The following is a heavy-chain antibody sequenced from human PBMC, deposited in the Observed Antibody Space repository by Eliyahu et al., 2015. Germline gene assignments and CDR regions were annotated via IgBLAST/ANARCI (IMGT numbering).Heavy chain of an antibody. CDR2: ISGSGGDT. Sequence: EVQLVESGGGLVQPGGSLRLSCXASGFIFRSYAMSWVRQAPGKGLEWVSGISGSGGDTYYADSVKGRFTISRDNSKNTLYVQMNSLRVEDTAVYYCGKPAAGSGWPYDYWGQGTLVTVSS. CDR3: GKPAAGSGWPYDY. D-gene: IGHD6-19*01. CDR1: GFIFRSYA. J-gene: IGHJ4*02. V-gene: IGHV3-23*04.